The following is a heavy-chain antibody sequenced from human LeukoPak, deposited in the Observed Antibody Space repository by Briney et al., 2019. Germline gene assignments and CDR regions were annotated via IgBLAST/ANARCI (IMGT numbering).Heavy chain of an antibody. V-gene: IGHV4-4*07. CDR3: ARDSAYSSGYYYFDY. J-gene: IGHJ4*02. CDR1: GGSISSYY. CDR2: IYTSGST. D-gene: IGHD6-25*01. Sequence: SETLSLTCTVSGGSISSYYWSWIRQPAGKGLEWIGRIYTSGSTNYNPSLKSRVTISVDKSKNQFSLKLSSVTAADTAVYYCARDSAYSSGYYYFDYWGQGALVIVSS.